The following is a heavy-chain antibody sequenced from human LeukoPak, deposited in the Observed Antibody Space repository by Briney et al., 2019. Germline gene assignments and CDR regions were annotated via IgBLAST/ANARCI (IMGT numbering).Heavy chain of an antibody. Sequence: PSETLSLTCTVSGGSISSYYWSWIRQPAGKGLEWIGRIYTSGTTNYNPSLKSRVTISVDTSKNQFSLRLSSVTAADTAAYYCAREFRRYYGSGSYAFDYWGQGTLVTVSS. J-gene: IGHJ4*02. CDR2: IYTSGTT. D-gene: IGHD3-10*01. V-gene: IGHV4-4*07. CDR1: GGSISSYY. CDR3: AREFRRYYGSGSYAFDY.